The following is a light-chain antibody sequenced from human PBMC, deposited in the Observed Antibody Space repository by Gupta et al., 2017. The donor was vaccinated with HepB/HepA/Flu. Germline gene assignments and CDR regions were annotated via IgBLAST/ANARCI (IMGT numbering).Light chain of an antibody. J-gene: IGLJ2*01. CDR1: RSDVGNYNY. CDR2: DVT. CDR3: CSHVGSVV. Sequence: QSALTQPRSVSGSPGQSVTISCTGTRSDVGNYNYVSWYQHHPGKAPKLMIYDVTKRPSGVPDRFSGSKSGNTASLTISRLQAEEEADYYCCSHVGSVVFGGGTKLTVL. V-gene: IGLV2-11*01.